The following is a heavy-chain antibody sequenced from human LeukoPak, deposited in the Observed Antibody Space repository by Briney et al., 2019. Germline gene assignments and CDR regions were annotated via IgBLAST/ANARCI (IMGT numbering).Heavy chain of an antibody. V-gene: IGHV3-48*03. Sequence: GGSLRLSCAASGFTFSTYEMTWVRQAPGKGLEWVSHISTSGSTIYNADSVKGRFTISTDNAKNSLYLQMNSLRAEDTAVYYCARARTRFYSGASCYSGYAFDTWGQGTMVTVSS. CDR3: ARARTRFYSGASCYSGYAFDT. J-gene: IGHJ3*02. CDR1: GFTFSTYE. D-gene: IGHD2-15*01. CDR2: ISTSGSTI.